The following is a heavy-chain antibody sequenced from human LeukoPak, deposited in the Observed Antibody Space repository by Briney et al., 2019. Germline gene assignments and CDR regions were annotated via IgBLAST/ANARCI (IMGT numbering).Heavy chain of an antibody. D-gene: IGHD4-11*01. CDR2: ISSSSSYI. Sequence: SGGSLRLSCAASGFTFSNCSMNWVRQAPGTGLEWVSSISSSSSYIYYADSVKGRFTISRDNAKNSLYLQMNSLRAGDTAVYYCARAAGLPGDFDYWGQGTLVTVSS. CDR3: ARAAGLPGDFDY. V-gene: IGHV3-21*01. J-gene: IGHJ4*02. CDR1: GFTFSNCS.